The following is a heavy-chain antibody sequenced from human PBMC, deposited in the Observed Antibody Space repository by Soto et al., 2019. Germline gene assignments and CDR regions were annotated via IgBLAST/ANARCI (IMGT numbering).Heavy chain of an antibody. CDR2: INPTDGST. CDR3: ARANKTLNDNGDYTWVDP. Sequence: GASVKVSCKTSGYSFTTYNMHWVRQAPGQGLEWMGVINPTDGSTAYAQKFLGRVTMTMDTSTSTVYMDLIRLISEDTALYYCARANKTLNDNGDYTWVDPWGHGTLVTV. J-gene: IGHJ5*02. D-gene: IGHD4-17*01. CDR1: GYSFTTYN. V-gene: IGHV1-46*01.